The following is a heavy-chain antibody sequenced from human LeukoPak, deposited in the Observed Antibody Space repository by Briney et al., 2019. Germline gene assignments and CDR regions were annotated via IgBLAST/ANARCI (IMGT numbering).Heavy chain of an antibody. Sequence: SVKVSCKASGFTLTQSAMQWVRQARGQRLEWIGWIVVGSGNTNYAQTFQERVTITRDMSTSTAYMELSSLRSEDTAVYYCAAADYYDSSGYYPYAFHIWGQGTMVTVSS. V-gene: IGHV1-58*02. D-gene: IGHD3-22*01. CDR2: IVVGSGNT. CDR1: GFTLTQSA. J-gene: IGHJ3*02. CDR3: AAADYYDSSGYYPYAFHI.